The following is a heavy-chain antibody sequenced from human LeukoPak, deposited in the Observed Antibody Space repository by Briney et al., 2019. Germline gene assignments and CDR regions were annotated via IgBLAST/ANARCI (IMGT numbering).Heavy chain of an antibody. CDR2: ISWDGGST. V-gene: IGHV3-43D*04. CDR1: GFTFDDYA. D-gene: IGHD1-1*01. CDR3: AKDSDWNDGLDY. Sequence: GGSLRLSCAASGFTFDDYAMRWVRQAPGKGLEWVSLISWDGGSTYYPDSVKGRFTISSDNSKNSLYLQMNILTAEDTALYYFAKDSDWNDGLDYWGQGTLVTVSS. J-gene: IGHJ4*02.